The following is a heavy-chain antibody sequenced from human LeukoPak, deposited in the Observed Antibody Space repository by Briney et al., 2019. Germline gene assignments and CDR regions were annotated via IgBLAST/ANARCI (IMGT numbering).Heavy chain of an antibody. CDR1: GYTFTSYY. D-gene: IGHD2-2*01. CDR3: ARDQGTIVVVPAADSYGMDV. V-gene: IGHV1-46*01. Sequence: ASVKVSCKASGYTFTSYYMHWVRQAPGQGLEWMGIINPSGGSTGYAQKFQGRVTMTRDTSTGTVYMELSSLRSEDTAVYYCARDQGTIVVVPAADSYGMDVWGQGTTVTVSS. CDR2: INPSGGST. J-gene: IGHJ6*02.